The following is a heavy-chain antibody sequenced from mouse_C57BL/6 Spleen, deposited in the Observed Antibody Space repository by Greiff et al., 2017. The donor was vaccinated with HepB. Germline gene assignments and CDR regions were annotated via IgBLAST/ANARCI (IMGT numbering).Heavy chain of an antibody. Sequence: DVMLVESGGDLVKPGGSLKLSCAASGFTFSSYGMSWVRQTPDKRLEWVATISSGGSYTYYPDSVKGRFTISRDNAKNTLYLQMSSLKSEDTAMYYCARHTTPYFDYWGQGTTLTVSS. V-gene: IGHV5-6*02. CDR1: GFTFSSYG. CDR2: ISSGGSYT. CDR3: ARHTTPYFDY. J-gene: IGHJ2*01. D-gene: IGHD1-1*01.